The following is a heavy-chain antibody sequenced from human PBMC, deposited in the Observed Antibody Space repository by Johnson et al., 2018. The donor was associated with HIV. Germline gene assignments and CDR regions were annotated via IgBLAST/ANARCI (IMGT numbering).Heavy chain of an antibody. CDR1: GFTFSSYG. J-gene: IGHJ3*02. Sequence: QMLLVESGGGVVQPGRSLRLSCAASGFTFSSYGMHWVRQAPGKGLEWVAVMSYDGSNKYYADSVKGRFTISRDNSKNTLYLQMNSLRAEDTAVYYCAKGDCSGGSCYSFTDAFDIWGQGTMVTVSS. V-gene: IGHV3-30*18. CDR2: MSYDGSNK. D-gene: IGHD2-15*01. CDR3: AKGDCSGGSCYSFTDAFDI.